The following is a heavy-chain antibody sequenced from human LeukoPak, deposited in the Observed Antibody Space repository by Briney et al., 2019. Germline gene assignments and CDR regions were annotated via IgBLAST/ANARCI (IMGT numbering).Heavy chain of an antibody. CDR2: ISAYNGNT. J-gene: IGHJ4*02. Sequence: ASVKVSCKASGYTFTSYGISWVRQAPGQGLEWMGWISAYNGNTNYAQKLQGRVTMTTDTSTSTAYMELRSLTSDDTAVYYCARNGMIEAAGTSYDYWGQGTLVTVSP. CDR1: GYTFTSYG. V-gene: IGHV1-18*01. CDR3: ARNGMIEAAGTSYDY. D-gene: IGHD6-13*01.